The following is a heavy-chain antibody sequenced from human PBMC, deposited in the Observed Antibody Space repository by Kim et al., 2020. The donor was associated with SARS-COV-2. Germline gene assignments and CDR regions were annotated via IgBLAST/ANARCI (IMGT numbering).Heavy chain of an antibody. CDR3: ARINKVGLTTSGRGNYYFDY. J-gene: IGHJ4*02. Sequence: GGSLRLSCTSSGLTFGDYAMTWVRQAPGKGLEWVGLIRSKPYGGTTEYAASVKGRFTFSRDDSKNIAYLQMNSLKTEDTAVYYCARINKVGLTTSGRGNYYFDYWGQGTLVTVSS. CDR2: IRSKPYGGTT. V-gene: IGHV3-49*04. D-gene: IGHD1-26*01. CDR1: GLTFGDYA.